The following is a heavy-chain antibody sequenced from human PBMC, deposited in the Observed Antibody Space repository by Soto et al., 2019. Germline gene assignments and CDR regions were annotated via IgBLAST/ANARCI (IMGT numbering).Heavy chain of an antibody. Sequence: PSETLSLTCAVSGYYISSGYYWGWIRQPPGKGLEWIGSIYHSGSTYYNPSLKSRVTISVDTSKNQFSLKLSSVTAADTAVYYCARTTIFGVVTIDYWGQGTLVTVSS. J-gene: IGHJ4*02. CDR3: ARTTIFGVVTIDY. D-gene: IGHD3-3*01. CDR1: GYYISSGYY. V-gene: IGHV4-38-2*01. CDR2: IYHSGST.